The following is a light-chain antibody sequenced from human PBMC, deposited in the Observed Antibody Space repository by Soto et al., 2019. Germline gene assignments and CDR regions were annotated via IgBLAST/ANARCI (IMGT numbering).Light chain of an antibody. Sequence: QSALTQPASVSGSPGQSITISCAGTSSDVGVYDFVSWYQQHPGKAPKLLIYDVNNRPAGISNRFSSSKSGNTASLTISGLQAVDEADYYCSSYTTSTTRVFGGGTQVTVL. CDR2: DVN. V-gene: IGLV2-14*03. J-gene: IGLJ2*01. CDR3: SSYTTSTTRV. CDR1: SSDVGVYDF.